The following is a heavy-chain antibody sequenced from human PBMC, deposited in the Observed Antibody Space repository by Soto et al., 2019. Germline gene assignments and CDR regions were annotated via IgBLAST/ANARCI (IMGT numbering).Heavy chain of an antibody. CDR1: GFTFDDYA. CDR3: AKGSCSGGSCYYFDY. Sequence: EVQLVESGGGLVQPGRSLRLSCAASGFTFDDYAMHWVRQAPGKGLEWVSGISWNSGSIGYADSVKGRFTISRDNAKNSLSLQMNSLRADATALYYCAKGSCSGGSCYYFDYWGQGTLVTVSS. V-gene: IGHV3-9*01. CDR2: ISWNSGSI. D-gene: IGHD2-15*01. J-gene: IGHJ4*02.